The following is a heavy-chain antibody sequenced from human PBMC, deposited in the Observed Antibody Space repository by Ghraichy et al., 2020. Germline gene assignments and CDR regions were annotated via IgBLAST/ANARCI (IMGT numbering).Heavy chain of an antibody. CDR3: VRSNGYLDY. D-gene: IGHD3-22*01. Sequence: LSLTCAASGFTFGNSWMHWVRQAPGKGLVWVSHISSDERTTNYADSVKGRFTISRDNAKNTLYLQMNSLRAEDTALYYCVRSNGYLDYWGQGTLVTVSS. J-gene: IGHJ4*02. CDR1: GFTFGNSW. CDR2: ISSDERTT. V-gene: IGHV3-74*01.